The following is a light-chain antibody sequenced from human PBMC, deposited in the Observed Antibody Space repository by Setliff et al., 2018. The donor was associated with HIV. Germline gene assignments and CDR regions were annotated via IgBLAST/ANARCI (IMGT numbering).Light chain of an antibody. CDR2: GVS. V-gene: IGLV2-14*03. J-gene: IGLJ1*01. CDR1: SSDIGRYNY. CDR3: CSYARGSTYV. Sequence: QSVLTQPASVSGSPGQSITISCTGTSSDIGRYNYVSWYQQYPGKGPTLVIFGVSERPSGVSNRFSGSKSGNTASLIISGLQPDDEADYYCCSYARGSTYVFGSGTKVTVL.